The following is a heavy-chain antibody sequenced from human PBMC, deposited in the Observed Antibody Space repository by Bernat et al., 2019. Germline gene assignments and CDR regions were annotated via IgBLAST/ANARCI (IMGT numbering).Heavy chain of an antibody. CDR2: ISSSGSTI. D-gene: IGHD6-19*01. CDR3: AREALSEQWLVPDFDY. V-gene: IGHV3-48*03. J-gene: IGHJ4*02. CDR1: GFTFSSYE. Sequence: EVQLVESGGGLVQPGGSLRLSCAASGFTFSSYEMNWVRQAPGKGLEWVSYISSSGSTIYYADPVKGRFTISRDNAKNSLYLQMNSLRAEDTAVYYCAREALSEQWLVPDFDYWGQGTLVTVSS.